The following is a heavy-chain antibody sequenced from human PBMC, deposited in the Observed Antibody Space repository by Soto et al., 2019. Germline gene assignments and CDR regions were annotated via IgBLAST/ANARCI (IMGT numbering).Heavy chain of an antibody. CDR2: ISDDGVSK. D-gene: IGHD3-10*01. Sequence: VGSLRLSCAASGFTFSNYGMHWVRQAPGKGLEWVAVISDDGVSKYYADSVQGRFTISRDNSESVVLLQMNSLRPDDTALYFCARAYYFGSGTSYTLYYWGQGTLVTVSS. J-gene: IGHJ4*02. CDR1: GFTFSNYG. V-gene: IGHV3-30*03. CDR3: ARAYYFGSGTSYTLYY.